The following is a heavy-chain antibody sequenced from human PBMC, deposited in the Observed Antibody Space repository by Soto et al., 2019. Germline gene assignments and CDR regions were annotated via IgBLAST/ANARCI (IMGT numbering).Heavy chain of an antibody. D-gene: IGHD2-21*01. V-gene: IGHV3-21*02. CDR2: ISSSSSFR. CDR3: ARDPPLSVLVVVATDDF. J-gene: IGHJ4*02. CDR1: GFTFTNHN. Sequence: EVQLVESGGGLVKPGGSLRLSCAASGFTFTNHNMNWVRQAPGTGLEWVSSISSSSSFRNYADSVKGRFSISRDNDKNFVYLQMDSLRAEDTAVYYCARDPPLSVLVVVATDDFWGQGTLGTVSS.